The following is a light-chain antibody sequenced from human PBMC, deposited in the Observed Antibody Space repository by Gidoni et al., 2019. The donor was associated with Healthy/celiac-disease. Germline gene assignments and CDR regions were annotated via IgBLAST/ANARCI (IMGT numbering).Light chain of an antibody. Sequence: DIVMPQSPDSLAVSLGERATINCKSSQSVLYSSNNKNYLAWYQQKPGQPPKLLIYWASTRESGVPDRFSGSGSGTDFTRTISSLQAEDVAVYYCQQYYSTPITFGQXTRLEIK. CDR1: QSVLYSSNNKNY. CDR2: WAS. CDR3: QQYYSTPIT. V-gene: IGKV4-1*01. J-gene: IGKJ5*01.